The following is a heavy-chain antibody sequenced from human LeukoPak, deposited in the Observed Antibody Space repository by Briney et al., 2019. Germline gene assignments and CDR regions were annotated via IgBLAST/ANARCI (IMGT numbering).Heavy chain of an antibody. V-gene: IGHV3-7*01. CDR2: ITQDGSEK. CDR3: ASRPDY. CDR1: GFTLSIDW. Sequence: GGCLSLSCAASGFTLSIDWMSCGRQAPGEGQEWVAHITQDGSEKYYVDSVKGRFTISRDNAKNSLYLKMNSMRAEDTAVYYCASRPDYWGQGTLVTVSS. J-gene: IGHJ4*02.